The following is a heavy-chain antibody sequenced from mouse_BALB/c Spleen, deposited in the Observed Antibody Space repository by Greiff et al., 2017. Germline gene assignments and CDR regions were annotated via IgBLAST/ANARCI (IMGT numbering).Heavy chain of an antibody. V-gene: IGHV5-17*02. CDR2: ISSGSSTI. CDR1: GFTFSSFG. CDR3: AREGGYFGYFDV. J-gene: IGHJ1*01. Sequence: DVHLVESGGGLVQPGGSRKLSCAASGFTFSSFGMHWVRQAPEKGLEWVAYISSGSSTIYYADTVKGRFTISRDNPKNTLFLQMTSLRSEDTAMYYCAREGGYFGYFDVWGAGTTVTVSS. D-gene: IGHD3-1*01.